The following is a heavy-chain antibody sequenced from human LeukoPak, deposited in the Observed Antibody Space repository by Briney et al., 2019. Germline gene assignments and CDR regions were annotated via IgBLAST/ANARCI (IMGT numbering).Heavy chain of an antibody. CDR1: GGSICSYY. V-gene: IGHV4-4*07. J-gene: IGHJ6*03. D-gene: IGHD3-3*01. CDR3: ARVGLYDFWSGSYMDV. Sequence: PSETLSLTCAVSGGSICSYYWSWIRQPAGKGLEWIGRIYTSGSTNYNPSLKSRVTMSVDTSKNQFSLKLSSVTAADTAVYYCARVGLYDFWSGSYMDVCGKGTTVTVSS. CDR2: IYTSGST.